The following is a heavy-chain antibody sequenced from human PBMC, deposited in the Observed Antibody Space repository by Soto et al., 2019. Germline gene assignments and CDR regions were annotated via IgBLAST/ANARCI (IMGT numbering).Heavy chain of an antibody. V-gene: IGHV4-39*01. D-gene: IGHD3-10*01. Sequence: SETLSLTCSVSGGFVSSSSYSWGWIRQSPGKGLEWIGTIYSSENTYYNPSLLSRVTISVDTSKNQFSLKLSSVTAADTAVYFCARQSEYYYASGRAAPLYGMDVWGQGTTVTVSS. CDR1: GGFVSSSSYS. CDR3: ARQSEYYYASGRAAPLYGMDV. J-gene: IGHJ6*02. CDR2: IYSSENT.